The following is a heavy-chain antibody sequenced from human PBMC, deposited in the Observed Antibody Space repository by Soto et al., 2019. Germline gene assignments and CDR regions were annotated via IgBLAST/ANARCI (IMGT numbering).Heavy chain of an antibody. D-gene: IGHD3-3*01. CDR3: AREHDAWSRHCFDI. CDR1: GYSFSSYS. Sequence: QVQLVQSGAEVKKPGASVRVSCKASGYSFSSYSIQWVRQAPGQRLEWMGWIHAGNGNTKYSQNVQGRATIYRDTAANTAYMELRSLRSEDTAIYYCAREHDAWSRHCFDIWGQGTLVTVSS. J-gene: IGHJ5*02. CDR2: IHAGNGNT. V-gene: IGHV1-3*01.